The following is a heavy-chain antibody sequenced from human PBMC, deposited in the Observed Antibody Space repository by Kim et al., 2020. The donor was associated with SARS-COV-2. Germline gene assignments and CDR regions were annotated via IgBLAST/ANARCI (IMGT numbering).Heavy chain of an antibody. CDR3: APEIRAGRREFDY. J-gene: IGHJ4*02. V-gene: IGHV3-30*02. Sequence: GGSLRLSCAASGFTFSNYIMHWVRQAPGKGLEWVALIWHDETDKYYSDSVKGRFTISRDNSKNTLYLQMTSLTTEDTAVYYCAPEIRAGRREFDYWGQGTLVTVSS. D-gene: IGHD6-6*01. CDR2: IWHDETDK. CDR1: GFTFSNYI.